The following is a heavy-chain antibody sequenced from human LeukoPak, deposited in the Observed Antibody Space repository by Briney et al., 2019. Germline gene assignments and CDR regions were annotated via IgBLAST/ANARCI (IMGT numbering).Heavy chain of an antibody. J-gene: IGHJ4*02. V-gene: IGHV3-7*01. CDR3: ARAYYLGYFDY. CDR2: IKQDGSEK. D-gene: IGHD1-26*01. CDR1: GFTFSSYW. Sequence: GGPLRLSCAASGFTFSSYWMSWVRQAPGKGLEWVANIKQDGSEKYYVDSVKGRFTISRDNAKNSLYLQMNSLRAEDTAVYYCARAYYLGYFDYWGQGTLVTVSS.